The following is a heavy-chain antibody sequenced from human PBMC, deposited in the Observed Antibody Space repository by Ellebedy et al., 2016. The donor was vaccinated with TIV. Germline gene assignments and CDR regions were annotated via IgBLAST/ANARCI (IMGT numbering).Heavy chain of an antibody. J-gene: IGHJ5*02. D-gene: IGHD3-22*01. CDR1: GYTFTTYT. CDR3: ARETHFYDSRSDYPWGS. V-gene: IGHV1-3*01. CDR2: INAGNGNT. Sequence: ASVKVSXXASGYTFTTYTMHWVRQAPGQRLEWMGWINAGNGNTKYSQNFKGRVTITRDTSASTAYMELASLRSEDTAIYYCARETHFYDSRSDYPWGSWGQGTRVTVSS.